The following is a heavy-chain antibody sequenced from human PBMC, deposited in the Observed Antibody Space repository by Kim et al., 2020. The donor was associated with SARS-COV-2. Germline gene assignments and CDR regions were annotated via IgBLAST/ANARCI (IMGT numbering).Heavy chain of an antibody. Sequence: ASVKVSCKASGYTFTSYGISWVRQAPGQGLEWMGWISAYNGNTNYAQKLQGRVTMTTDTSTSTAYMELRSLRSDDTAVYYCARGAFYFWSGKNSYFDYWGQGTLVTVSS. V-gene: IGHV1-18*04. J-gene: IGHJ4*02. CDR3: ARGAFYFWSGKNSYFDY. CDR2: ISAYNGNT. D-gene: IGHD3-3*01. CDR1: GYTFTSYG.